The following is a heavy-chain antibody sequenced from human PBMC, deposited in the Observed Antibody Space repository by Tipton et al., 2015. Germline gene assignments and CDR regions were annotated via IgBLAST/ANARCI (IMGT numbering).Heavy chain of an antibody. D-gene: IGHD1-26*01. Sequence: SLRLSCAASGFTFSSYAMSWVRQAPGKGLEWVSSIRGSGTGTYYADSVKGRFTISRDNSKNTLYLQLNSLRAEDTAVYYCAKHKERYSGTYAYFDYWGQGSLVTVSS. CDR2: IRGSGTGT. CDR1: GFTFSSYA. V-gene: IGHV3-23*01. CDR3: AKHKERYSGTYAYFDY. J-gene: IGHJ4*02.